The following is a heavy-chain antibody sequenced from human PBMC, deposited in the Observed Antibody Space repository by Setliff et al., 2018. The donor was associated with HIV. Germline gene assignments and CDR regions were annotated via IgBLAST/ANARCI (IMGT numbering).Heavy chain of an antibody. CDR2: ITQGGDSA. CDR1: GFTFSSHV. V-gene: IGHV3-23*01. Sequence: GGSLRLSCATSGFTFSSHVMGWVRQAPGKGLEWVSVITQGGDSAYYADSVQGRFTISKDHSKNTLYLQMNSLRAEDTAMYYCAKLLFFAFHTWGQGTMVTVS. D-gene: IGHD3-3*01. CDR3: AKLLFFAFHT. J-gene: IGHJ3*02.